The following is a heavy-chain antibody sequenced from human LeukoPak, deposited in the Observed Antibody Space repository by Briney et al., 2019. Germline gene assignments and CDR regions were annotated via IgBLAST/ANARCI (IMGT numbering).Heavy chain of an antibody. CDR1: GFAFGSFS. D-gene: IGHD4-23*01. CDR2: IWYDGGNK. Sequence: PGKSLRLSCAASGFAFGSFSMHWVRQAPGKGLEWVAVIWYDGGNKYYADSVKGRFTISRDNSKNSLFLQMNSLRVEDTALYYCARTHYGGNSGGAFDVWGQGTMVTVSS. J-gene: IGHJ3*01. V-gene: IGHV3-33*01. CDR3: ARTHYGGNSGGAFDV.